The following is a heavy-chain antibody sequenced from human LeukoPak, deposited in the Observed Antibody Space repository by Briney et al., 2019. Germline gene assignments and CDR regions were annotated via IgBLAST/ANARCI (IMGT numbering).Heavy chain of an antibody. CDR2: ISDSGGST. CDR1: GFPFSSYA. D-gene: IGHD2-15*01. J-gene: IGHJ6*02. V-gene: IGHV3-64D*09. CDR3: VRGYSFSPYGMDV. Sequence: GGSLRLSCSASGFPFSSYAMHWVRQAPGKGLEYVSAISDSGGSTYYADSVKGRFTISRDNSKNTLYLQMSSLRAEDTAVYFCVRGYSFSPYGMDVWGQGTTVTVSS.